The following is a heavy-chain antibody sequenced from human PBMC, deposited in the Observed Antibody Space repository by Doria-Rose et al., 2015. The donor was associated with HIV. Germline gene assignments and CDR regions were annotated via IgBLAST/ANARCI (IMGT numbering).Heavy chain of an antibody. Sequence: QITLKESGPVLVKPTETLTLTCTVSGVSHSSPGMGVSWIRQPPGKALEWLANIFSHDERSYKTSLKSRLTISRGTPKCQVVLTMTDMDPVDTATYYCARIKSSRWYHKYYFDFWGQGTLVIVSA. J-gene: IGHJ4*02. CDR2: IFSHDER. CDR3: ARIKSSRWYHKYYFDF. D-gene: IGHD6-13*01. V-gene: IGHV2-26*01. CDR1: GVSHSSPGMG.